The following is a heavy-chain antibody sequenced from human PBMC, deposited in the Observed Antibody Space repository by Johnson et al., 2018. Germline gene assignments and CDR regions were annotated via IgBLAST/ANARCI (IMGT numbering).Heavy chain of an antibody. CDR2: ISYDGSNE. J-gene: IGHJ4*02. Sequence: QVQLVQSGGGVVQPGRSQRLSCAASGFTFSRYGMHWVRQAPGKGLEWVAVISYDGSNEYYADSVKGRFTISRDNSKNTLYLQMNSLGAEDTAVYYCAKVGGPWELWLFYLDFWGRGTLVTVSS. CDR1: GFTFSRYG. D-gene: IGHD3-16*01. CDR3: AKVGGPWELWLFYLDF. V-gene: IGHV3-30*18.